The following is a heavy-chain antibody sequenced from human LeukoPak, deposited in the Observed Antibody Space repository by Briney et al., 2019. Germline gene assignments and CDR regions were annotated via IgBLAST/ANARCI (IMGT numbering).Heavy chain of an antibody. D-gene: IGHD1-26*01. CDR3: ARDGVGATNFDY. V-gene: IGHV3-33*01. Sequence: GGSLRLSCAASGFTFSSYGMHWVRQAPGKGLEWVAVIWYDGSNKYYADSVKGRFTISRDNSKNTLYLQMNSLRAEDTAVYYCARDGVGATNFDYWGQGTPVTVSS. J-gene: IGHJ4*02. CDR1: GFTFSSYG. CDR2: IWYDGSNK.